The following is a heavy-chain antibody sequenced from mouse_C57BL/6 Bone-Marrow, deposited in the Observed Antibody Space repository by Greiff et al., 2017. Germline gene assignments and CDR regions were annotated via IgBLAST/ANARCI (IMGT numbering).Heavy chain of an antibody. CDR1: GYTFTSYG. CDR2: IYPRSGNT. J-gene: IGHJ3*01. D-gene: IGHD2-4*01. Sequence: QVQLKESGAELARPGASVKLSCKASGYTFTSYGISWVKQRTGQGLEWIGEIYPRSGNTYYNEKFKGKATLTADKSSSTADMELRSLTSEDSAVYFCARPRYYDYEGWFAYWGQGTLVTVSA. V-gene: IGHV1-81*01. CDR3: ARPRYYDYEGWFAY.